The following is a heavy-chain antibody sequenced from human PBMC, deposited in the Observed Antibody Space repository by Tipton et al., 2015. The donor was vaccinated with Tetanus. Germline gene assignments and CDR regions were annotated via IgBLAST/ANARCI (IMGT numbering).Heavy chain of an antibody. J-gene: IGHJ4*02. D-gene: IGHD4-23*01. CDR3: AGLPVGGGYSAHHYFLH. V-gene: IGHV4-59*07. CDR1: GGSISSFY. Sequence: TLSLTCTVSGGSISSFYWSWIPQSPGRGLEWIGYIYYTGNTNYNPSLKSRVTISADTTKKQFSLNLRSVTAADTAVYYCAGLPVGGGYSAHHYFLHWGQGTLVAVSS. CDR2: IYYTGNT.